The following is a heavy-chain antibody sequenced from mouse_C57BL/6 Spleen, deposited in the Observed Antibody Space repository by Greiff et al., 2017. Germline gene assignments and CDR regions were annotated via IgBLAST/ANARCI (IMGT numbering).Heavy chain of an antibody. CDR3: AREPYGYDAMDY. D-gene: IGHD1-1*02. J-gene: IGHJ4*01. CDR1: GFTFSDYY. Sequence: DVKLVESEGGLVQPGSSMKLSCTASGFTFSDYYMAWVRQVPEKGLEWVANINYDGSSTYYLDSLKSRFIISRDNAKNILYLQMSSLKSEDTATYYCAREPYGYDAMDYWGQGTSVTVSS. CDR2: INYDGSST. V-gene: IGHV5-16*01.